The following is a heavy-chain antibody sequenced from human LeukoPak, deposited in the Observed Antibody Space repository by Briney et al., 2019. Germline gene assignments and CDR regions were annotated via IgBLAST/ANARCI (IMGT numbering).Heavy chain of an antibody. D-gene: IGHD5-24*01. CDR3: ARGGSRVTTINILDY. J-gene: IGHJ4*02. V-gene: IGHV1-18*01. Sequence: ASVKVSCKVSGYTFTSYGINWVRQAPGQGLEWMGWIRTYNGNTNYAQKLQGRVTMTTDTSMSTAYMELRSLRSDDTAVYYCARGGSRVTTINILDYWGQGTLVTVSS. CDR2: IRTYNGNT. CDR1: GYTFTSYG.